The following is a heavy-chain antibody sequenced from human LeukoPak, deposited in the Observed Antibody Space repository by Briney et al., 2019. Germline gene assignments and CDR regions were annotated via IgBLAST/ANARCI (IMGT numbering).Heavy chain of an antibody. Sequence: SETLSLTCTVSGGSISSGSYYWSWIRQPAGKGLEWIGRIYTSGSTNYNPSLKSRVTISVDTSKNQFSLKLSSVTAADTAVYYCARDPDLNAFDIWGQGTMVTVSS. CDR3: ARDPDLNAFDI. V-gene: IGHV4-61*02. J-gene: IGHJ3*02. CDR2: IYTSGST. CDR1: GGSISSGSYY.